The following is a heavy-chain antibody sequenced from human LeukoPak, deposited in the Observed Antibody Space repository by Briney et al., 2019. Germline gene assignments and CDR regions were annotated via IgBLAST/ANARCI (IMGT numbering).Heavy chain of an antibody. CDR1: GGSISSYY. V-gene: IGHV4-59*01. Sequence: PSETLSLTCTVSGGSISSYYWSRIRQPPGKGLEWIGYIYYSGSTNYNPSLKSRVTISVDTSKNQFSLKLSSVTAADTAVYYCARDRLGDSSDNWGQGTLVTVSS. CDR3: ARDRLGDSSDN. CDR2: IYYSGST. D-gene: IGHD3-22*01. J-gene: IGHJ4*02.